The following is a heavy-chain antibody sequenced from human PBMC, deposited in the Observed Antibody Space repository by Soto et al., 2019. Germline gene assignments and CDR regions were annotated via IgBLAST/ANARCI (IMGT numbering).Heavy chain of an antibody. CDR3: ASSSVSDIVVVVAASELDY. J-gene: IGHJ4*02. V-gene: IGHV3-30-3*01. CDR1: GLTFRTYA. Sequence: GGSLRLSCAVSGLTFRTYAMHWVRQAPGKGLEWVAVISYDGSKKSYADSVKGRFTISRDNSKNTLYLQMSGLRAEDTAVYYCASSSVSDIVVVVAASELDYWGQGTLVTVSS. CDR2: ISYDGSKK. D-gene: IGHD2-15*01.